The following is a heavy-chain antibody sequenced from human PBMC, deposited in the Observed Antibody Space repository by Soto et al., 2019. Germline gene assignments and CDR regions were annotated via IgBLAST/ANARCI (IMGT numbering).Heavy chain of an antibody. D-gene: IGHD2-8*01. CDR2: IYSGGST. Sequence: EVQLVESGGGLVQPGGSLRLSCAASGFTVSSNYMSWVRQAPGKGLEWVSVIYSGGSTYYADSVKGRFTISRDNSKNTLYLQMTSLRAEDTAVYYCAKSSYLKVYAGMDVWGKGTTVTVSS. J-gene: IGHJ6*03. V-gene: IGHV3-66*01. CDR3: AKSSYLKVYAGMDV. CDR1: GFTVSSNY.